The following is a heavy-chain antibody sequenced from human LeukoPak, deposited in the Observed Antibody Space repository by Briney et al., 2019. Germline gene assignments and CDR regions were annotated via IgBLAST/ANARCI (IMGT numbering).Heavy chain of an antibody. CDR2: IYYSGST. CDR1: GGSISSSSYY. CDR3: ARHALYCSGGSCTPRRWFDP. V-gene: IGHV4-39*01. J-gene: IGHJ5*02. D-gene: IGHD2-15*01. Sequence: SETLSLTCTVSGGSISSSSYYWGWIRQPPGKGLEWIGSIYYSGSTHYNPSLKSRVTISVDTSKNQFSLKLSSVTAADTAVYYCARHALYCSGGSCTPRRWFDPWGQGTLVTVSS.